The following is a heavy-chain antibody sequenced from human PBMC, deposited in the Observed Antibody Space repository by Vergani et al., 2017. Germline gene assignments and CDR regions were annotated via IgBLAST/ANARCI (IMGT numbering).Heavy chain of an antibody. J-gene: IGHJ5*01. CDR2: MFHTGEA. CDR1: GYSISRGFY. D-gene: IGHD3-10*01. Sequence: QIQLQESGPGLVKPSETLSLTCSVSGYSISRGFYWDWIRQTPEKGLEWIGGMFHTGEASNSPSLQSRVAFSMDTSKNQFSLQLTSVTAADTAVYFCGVIMVRSPRPDNWFDSWGRGTLVTVSS. CDR3: GVIMVRSPRPDNWFDS. V-gene: IGHV4-38-2*02.